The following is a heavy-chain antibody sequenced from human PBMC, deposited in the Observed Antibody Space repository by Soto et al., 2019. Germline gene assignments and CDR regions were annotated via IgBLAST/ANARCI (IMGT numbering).Heavy chain of an antibody. CDR3: VRDQKYFRVNGNWFDS. Sequence: ASVKVSGKASGYTSSDFGISWVRQAPGQGLEWMGWVSGNNGASNPAPKVQGRITMTLDTSTGVSYMALRSLRSDDTAIYYCVRDQKYFRVNGNWFDSWGQGTLVTVSS. CDR1: GYTSSDFG. CDR2: VSGNNGAS. D-gene: IGHD2-2*01. J-gene: IGHJ5*01. V-gene: IGHV1-18*04.